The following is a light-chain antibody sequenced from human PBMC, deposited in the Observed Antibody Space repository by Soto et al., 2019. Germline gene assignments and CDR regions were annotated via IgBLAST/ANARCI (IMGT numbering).Light chain of an antibody. V-gene: IGKV4-1*01. CDR1: QRGLYSSNNKNY. Sequence: DIVMTQSPDSLAVSLGERATINCKSSQRGLYSSNNKNYLAWYQQKPGQQPQLLIYWASTRESGVPDRFSGSGSGTDFTLTISSLQDEDVAVYYCQQYDSTPWTFGQGTKGAIK. J-gene: IGKJ1*01. CDR3: QQYDSTPWT. CDR2: WAS.